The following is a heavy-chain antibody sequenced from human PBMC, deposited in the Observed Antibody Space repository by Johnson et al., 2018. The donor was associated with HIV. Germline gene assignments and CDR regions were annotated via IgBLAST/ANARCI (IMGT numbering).Heavy chain of an antibody. V-gene: IGHV3-9*01. J-gene: IGHJ3*02. Sequence: VQLVESGGGLVQPGRSLRLSCAVSGFTFDDYAMHWVRQGPGKGLEWVSGISWNSDNRGYADSVEGGFTISRDNTKNSLYLQMNRLRGEDTALYYCAKGGTENWNAAMDAFHIWGQGTVVIVSS. CDR2: ISWNSDNR. CDR3: AKGGTENWNAAMDAFHI. CDR1: GFTFDDYA. D-gene: IGHD1-1*01.